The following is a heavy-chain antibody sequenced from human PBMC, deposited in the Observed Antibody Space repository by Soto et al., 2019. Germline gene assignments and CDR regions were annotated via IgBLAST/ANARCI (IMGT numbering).Heavy chain of an antibody. CDR3: AREAAYYDILTGYPVNWFDP. Sequence: ASVKVSCKASGYTFTSYGISWVRQAPGQGLEWMGWISAYNGNTNYAQKLQGRVTVTTDTSTSTAYMELRSLRSDDTAVYYCAREAAYYDILTGYPVNWFDPWGQGTLVTVSS. V-gene: IGHV1-18*01. CDR1: GYTFTSYG. CDR2: ISAYNGNT. J-gene: IGHJ5*02. D-gene: IGHD3-9*01.